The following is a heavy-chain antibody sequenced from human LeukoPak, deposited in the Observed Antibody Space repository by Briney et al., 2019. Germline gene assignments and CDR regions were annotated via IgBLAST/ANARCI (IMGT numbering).Heavy chain of an antibody. Sequence: GGSLRLSCAASGFTLSNYAMNWVRQAPGKGLEWVSGIDGSGGRPPSADSVKGRFTISRDISKNTLYLQMDSLRAEDTAVYYCARDYSSSWYPGNWFDPWGQGTLVTVSS. V-gene: IGHV3-23*01. J-gene: IGHJ5*02. CDR2: IDGSGGRP. D-gene: IGHD6-13*01. CDR1: GFTLSNYA. CDR3: ARDYSSSWYPGNWFDP.